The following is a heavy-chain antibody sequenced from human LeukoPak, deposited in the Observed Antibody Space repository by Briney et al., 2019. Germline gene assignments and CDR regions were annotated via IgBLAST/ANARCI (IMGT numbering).Heavy chain of an antibody. V-gene: IGHV3-48*01. D-gene: IGHD1-26*01. CDR1: GFTFSSYA. Sequence: QPGGSLRLSCAASGFTFSSYAMNWVRQAPGKGLEWVSYISSSSSTIYYADSVRGRFTISRDNAKNSLYLQMNSLRAEDTAVYYCARGLVGATYDAFDIWGQGTMVTVSS. CDR3: ARGLVGATYDAFDI. J-gene: IGHJ3*02. CDR2: ISSSSSTI.